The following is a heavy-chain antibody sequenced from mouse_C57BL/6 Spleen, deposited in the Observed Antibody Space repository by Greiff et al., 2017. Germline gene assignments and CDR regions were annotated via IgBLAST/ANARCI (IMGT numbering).Heavy chain of an antibody. D-gene: IGHD2-5*01. J-gene: IGHJ4*01. Sequence: VQLQQPGAELVKPGASVKLSCKASGYTFTSYWMHWVKQRPGQGLEWIGMIHPNSGSTNYNEKFKSKATLTVDKSSSTPYMQLSSLKSEDSAVYYCASYSNYYAMDYWGQGTSVTVSS. CDR3: ASYSNYYAMDY. CDR1: GYTFTSYW. CDR2: IHPNSGST. V-gene: IGHV1-64*01.